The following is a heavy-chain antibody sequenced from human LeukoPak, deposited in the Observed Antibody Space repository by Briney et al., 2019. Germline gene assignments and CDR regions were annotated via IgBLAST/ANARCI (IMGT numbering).Heavy chain of an antibody. CDR3: AKADQVGAISLFYYYYYMDV. CDR1: GFTFSSYW. J-gene: IGHJ6*03. D-gene: IGHD1-26*01. CDR2: INSDGSTT. Sequence: GGSLRLSCAASGFTFSSYWMHWVRQAPGKGLVWVSRINSDGSTTSYADSVKGRFTISRDNSKNTLYLQMNSLRAEDTAVYYCAKADQVGAISLFYYYYYMDVWGKGTTVTISS. V-gene: IGHV3-74*01.